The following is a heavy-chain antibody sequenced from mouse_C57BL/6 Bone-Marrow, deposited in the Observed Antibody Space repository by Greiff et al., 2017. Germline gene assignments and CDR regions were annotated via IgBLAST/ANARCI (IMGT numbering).Heavy chain of an antibody. D-gene: IGHD6-1*01. CDR2: INPNYGTT. J-gene: IGHJ2*01. CDR1: GFSFPDYN. V-gene: IGHV1-39*01. CDR3: ARRSPLPYPSFDY. Sequence: EVKLMESGPELVKPGAPVTISCKSSGFSFPDYNMNWVKSSNGKSIEWIGVINPNYGTTSYNHKLKGKATLTLEQPSSTASLQLNKLTSVDSADYDSARRSPLPYPSFDYWGQGTTLTVSS.